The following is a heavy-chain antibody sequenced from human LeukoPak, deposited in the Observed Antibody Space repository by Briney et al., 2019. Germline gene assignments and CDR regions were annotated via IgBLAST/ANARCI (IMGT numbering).Heavy chain of an antibody. J-gene: IGHJ4*02. CDR2: INHSGST. D-gene: IGHD4-17*01. V-gene: IGHV4-34*01. CDR1: GGSFSGYY. CDR3: ARRDTVTTPPFDY. Sequence: SETLSLTCAVYGGSFSGYYWSWIRQPPGKGLEWIGEINHSGSTNYNPSLKSRVTISVDTSKNQFSLKLSSVTAADTAVYYCARRDTVTTPPFDYWGQGTLVTVSS.